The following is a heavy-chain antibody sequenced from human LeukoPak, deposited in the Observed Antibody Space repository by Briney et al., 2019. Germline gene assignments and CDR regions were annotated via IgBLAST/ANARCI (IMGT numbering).Heavy chain of an antibody. CDR3: AREGGYFGSGSYSALHDAFDI. D-gene: IGHD3-10*01. Sequence: GGSLRLSCTASGFTFGDYAMSWFRQAPGKGLEWVGFIRSKAYGGTTEYAASVKGRFTISRDDSKSIANLQMNSLKTEDTAVYYCAREGGYFGSGSYSALHDAFDIWGQGTMVTVSS. CDR2: IRSKAYGGTT. CDR1: GFTFGDYA. V-gene: IGHV3-49*03. J-gene: IGHJ3*02.